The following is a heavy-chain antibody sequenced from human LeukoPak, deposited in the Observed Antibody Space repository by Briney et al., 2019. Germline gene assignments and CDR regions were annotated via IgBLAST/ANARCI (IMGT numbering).Heavy chain of an antibody. J-gene: IGHJ4*02. CDR3: ARDNGGSCPDY. Sequence: GASVKVSCKASGYTFISYYMHWVRQAPGQGLEWMGIINPSGGGTSYAQKFQGRVAMTRDTSTSTVYMELSSLRSDDTAVYYCARDNGGSCPDYWGQGTLVTVSS. D-gene: IGHD2-15*01. CDR1: GYTFISYY. V-gene: IGHV1-46*01. CDR2: INPSGGGT.